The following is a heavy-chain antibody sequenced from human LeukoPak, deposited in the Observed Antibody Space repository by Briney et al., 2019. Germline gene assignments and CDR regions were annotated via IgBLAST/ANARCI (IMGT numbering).Heavy chain of an antibody. CDR1: GFTFSSYS. CDR2: ISSSSSTI. J-gene: IGHJ4*02. CDR3: TRSSPEFDY. V-gene: IGHV3-48*04. D-gene: IGHD6-6*01. Sequence: GGSLRLSCAASGFTFSSYSMTWVRQAPGKGLEWVSYISSSSSTIYYADSVKGRFTISRDNAKNSLYLQMNSLRAEDMAFYYCTRSSPEFDYWGQGTLVTVSS.